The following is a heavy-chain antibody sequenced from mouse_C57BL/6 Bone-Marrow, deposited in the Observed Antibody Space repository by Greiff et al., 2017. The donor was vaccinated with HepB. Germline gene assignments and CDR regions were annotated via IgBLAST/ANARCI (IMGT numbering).Heavy chain of an antibody. V-gene: IGHV5-17*01. J-gene: IGHJ2*01. D-gene: IGHD2-4*01. CDR1: GFTFSDYG. CDR2: ISSGSSTI. Sequence: EVKVVESGGGLVKPGGSLKLSCAASGFTFSDYGMHWVRQAPEKGLEWVAYISSGSSTIYYADTVKGRFTISRDNAKNTLFLQMTSLRSEDTAMYYCAREDYALDYWGQGTTLTVSS. CDR3: AREDYALDY.